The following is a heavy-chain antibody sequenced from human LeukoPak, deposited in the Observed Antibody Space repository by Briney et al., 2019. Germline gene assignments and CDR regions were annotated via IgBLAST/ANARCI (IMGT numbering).Heavy chain of an antibody. CDR3: TRHNSLRRLDLDAFDI. Sequence: PGGSLRLSCAASGFTFSGSAMHWVRQASGKGLEWVGRIRSKANSYATAYAASVKGRFTISRDDSKNTAYLQMNSLKTEDTAVYYCTRHNSLRRLDLDAFDIWGQGTMVTVSS. CDR1: GFTFSGSA. CDR2: IRSKANSYAT. D-gene: IGHD6-25*01. J-gene: IGHJ3*02. V-gene: IGHV3-73*01.